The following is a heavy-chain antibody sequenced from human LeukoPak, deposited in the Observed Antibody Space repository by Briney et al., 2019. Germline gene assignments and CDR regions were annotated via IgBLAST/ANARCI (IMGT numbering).Heavy chain of an antibody. CDR2: IYTSGST. Sequence: SETLSLTCTVSGGSLSSYSWSWIRQPAGKGLEWIGRIYTSGSTNYNPSLKSRVTMSVDTSKNQFSLKLSSVTAADTAVYYCASSYSGSHPIFDYWGQGTLVTVSS. CDR3: ASSYSGSHPIFDY. CDR1: GGSLSSYS. J-gene: IGHJ4*02. V-gene: IGHV4-4*07. D-gene: IGHD1-26*01.